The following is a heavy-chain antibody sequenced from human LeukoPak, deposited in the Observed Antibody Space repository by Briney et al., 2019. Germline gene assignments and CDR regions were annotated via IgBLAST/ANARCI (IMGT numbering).Heavy chain of an antibody. CDR2: IRYDGSNK. Sequence: PGRSLRLSCAASGFIFSSFGMHWVRQAPGKGLEWVALIRYDGSNKYYVDSVKGRFTISGDNSKNTLYLQMNSLRAEDMAVYYCTRDRDGMDVWGQGTTVTVSS. V-gene: IGHV3-33*01. CDR1: GFIFSSFG. J-gene: IGHJ6*02. CDR3: TRDRDGMDV.